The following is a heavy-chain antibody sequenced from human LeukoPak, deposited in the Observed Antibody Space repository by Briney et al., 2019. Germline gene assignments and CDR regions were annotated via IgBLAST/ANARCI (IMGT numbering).Heavy chain of an antibody. J-gene: IGHJ3*02. CDR2: SNDSGGT. D-gene: IGHD6-6*01. V-gene: IGHV4-34*10. CDR1: GGTFSGYY. CDR3: ARDRLEYSSSSVAFDI. Sequence: SETLSLTCAVYGGTFSGYYWSWIRQPPGKRLEWVGESNDSGGTNYNPSLKSRVTMSVDTSKNQFSLKLSSVTAADTAVYYCARDRLEYSSSSVAFDIWGQGTLVTVSS.